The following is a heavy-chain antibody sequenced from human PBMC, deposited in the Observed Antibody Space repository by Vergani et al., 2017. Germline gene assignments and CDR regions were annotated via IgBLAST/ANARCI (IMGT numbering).Heavy chain of an antibody. J-gene: IGHJ4*02. CDR1: GFTFSSYW. Sequence: EVQLVESGGGLVQPGGSLRLSCAASGFTFSSYWMHWVRQAPGKGLVWVSRINSDGSSTSYADSVKGRFTISRDNAKNTLYLQMNSLRAEDTAVYYCARVNPQGYGDYVAYFDYWGQGTLVTVSS. D-gene: IGHD4-17*01. CDR3: ARVNPQGYGDYVAYFDY. CDR2: INSDGSST. V-gene: IGHV3-74*01.